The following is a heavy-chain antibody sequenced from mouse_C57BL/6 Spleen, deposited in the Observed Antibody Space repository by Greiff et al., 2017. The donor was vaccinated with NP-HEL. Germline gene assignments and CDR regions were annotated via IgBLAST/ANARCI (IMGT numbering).Heavy chain of an antibody. CDR2: IFPGSGST. J-gene: IGHJ2*01. V-gene: IGHV1-75*01. CDR3: ARRHYGYYFDY. D-gene: IGHD2-2*01. Sequence: QVHVKQSGPELVKPGASVKISCKASGYTFTDYYINWVKQRPGQGLAWIGWIFPGSGSTYYNEKFKGKATLTVDKSSSTAYMLLSSLTSEDSAVYFCARRHYGYYFDYWGQGTTLTVSS. CDR1: GYTFTDYY.